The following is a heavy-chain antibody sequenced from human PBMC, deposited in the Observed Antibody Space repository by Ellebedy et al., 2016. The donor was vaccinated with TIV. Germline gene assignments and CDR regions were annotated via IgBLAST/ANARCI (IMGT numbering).Heavy chain of an antibody. V-gene: IGHV3-30*02. CDR1: GFSFSSYG. Sequence: GESLKISCAASGFSFSSYGMHWARQAPGKGLEWVAFIRSDGSNKYYTDSVEGRFTISRDSSKNILYLQTNSLRAEDTAVYYCARDRWPYFFDCWGQGTLVTVSS. CDR3: ARDRWPYFFDC. D-gene: IGHD4-23*01. CDR2: IRSDGSNK. J-gene: IGHJ4*02.